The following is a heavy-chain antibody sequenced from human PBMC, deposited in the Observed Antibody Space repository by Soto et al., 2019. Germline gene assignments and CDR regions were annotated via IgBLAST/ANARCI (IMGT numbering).Heavy chain of an antibody. Sequence: EVQLLESGGGLVQPGGSLRLSCAASGFIFNNYGMSWVRQAPGKGLEGVSGISGSDGSTYYADSVKGRFTISRDNSKNTLYLQMNSLRAEDTAVYYCAKNSYVEGMGAFDYWGQGTLVIVSS. J-gene: IGHJ4*02. CDR3: AKNSYVEGMGAFDY. CDR1: GFIFNNYG. D-gene: IGHD2-21*01. CDR2: ISGSDGST. V-gene: IGHV3-23*01.